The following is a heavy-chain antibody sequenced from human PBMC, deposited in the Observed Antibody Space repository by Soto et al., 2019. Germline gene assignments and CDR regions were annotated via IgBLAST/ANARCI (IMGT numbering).Heavy chain of an antibody. J-gene: IGHJ4*02. CDR2: ISYDGSNK. V-gene: IGHV3-30-3*01. CDR1: GFTFSSYA. D-gene: IGHD6-19*01. CDR3: ARGSAEAGTAAIDH. Sequence: GGSLRLSCAASGFTFSSYAMHWVRQAPGKGLEWVAVISYDGSNKYYADSVKGRFTISRDNSKNTLCLQMNSLRAEDTAVYYCARGSAEAGTAAIDHWGQGTLVTVSS.